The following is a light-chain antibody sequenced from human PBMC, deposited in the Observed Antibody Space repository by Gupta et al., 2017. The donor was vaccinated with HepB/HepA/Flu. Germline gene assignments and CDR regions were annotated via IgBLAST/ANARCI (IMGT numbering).Light chain of an antibody. CDR1: QSVSSN. CDR2: DTS. J-gene: IGKJ4*01. CDR3: RQRYKWPLT. Sequence: EIVLTQSPVTLSLSPGERATLSCRASQSVSSNLAWYQQKPGQAPRLLIYDTSDRATGILARLSSSGSSGAFTLTIISRVPEDFAVYYCRQRYKWPLTFGGGTKVEIK. V-gene: IGKV3-11*02.